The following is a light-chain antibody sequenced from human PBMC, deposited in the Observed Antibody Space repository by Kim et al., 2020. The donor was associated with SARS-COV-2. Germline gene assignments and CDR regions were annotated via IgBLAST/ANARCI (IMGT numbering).Light chain of an antibody. CDR3: QAWDSSTAV. J-gene: IGLJ1*01. V-gene: IGLV3-1*01. CDR1: KLGNKY. Sequence: VSHGQTASIPCSGDKLGNKYACWYQQKPGQSPVLVIYQDRKRPSGIPERFSGSNSGNTATLTISGTQAMDEADYYCQAWDSSTAVFGTGTKVTVL. CDR2: QDR.